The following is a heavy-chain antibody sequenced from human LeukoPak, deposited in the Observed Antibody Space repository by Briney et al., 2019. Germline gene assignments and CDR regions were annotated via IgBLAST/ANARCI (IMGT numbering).Heavy chain of an antibody. CDR3: ARDLMATPTWDFYY. CDR1: GYTFTSYY. CDR2: INPNNGAT. Sequence: ASVTVSCKASGYTFTSYYMHWVRQAPGQGLEWMAWINPNNGATHYAQKFQGRVAVTRDTSISTAYMEPSSLESDDTAVYYCARDLMATPTWDFYYWGQGTLVSVSS. D-gene: IGHD5-24*01. J-gene: IGHJ4*02. V-gene: IGHV1-2*02.